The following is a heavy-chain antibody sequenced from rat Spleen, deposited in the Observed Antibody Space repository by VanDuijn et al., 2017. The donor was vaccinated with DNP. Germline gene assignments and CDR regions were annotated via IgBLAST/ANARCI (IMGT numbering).Heavy chain of an antibody. V-gene: IGHV5-20*01. CDR3: TTEEDYGYNWFAY. CDR1: GFTFRDYY. J-gene: IGHJ3*01. Sequence: EVQLVESGADLVQPGGSLKLSCAASGFTFRDYYMAWVRQAPRKGLEWVASIIYAGTNTYYGDSVKGRFTISRDNAKSTLYLQMDSLRSEDTAAYYCTTEEDYGYNWFAYWGQGTLVTVSS. CDR2: IIYAGTNT. D-gene: IGHD1-7*01.